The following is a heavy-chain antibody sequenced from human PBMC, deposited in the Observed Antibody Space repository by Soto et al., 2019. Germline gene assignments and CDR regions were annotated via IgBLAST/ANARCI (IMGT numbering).Heavy chain of an antibody. CDR1: GDSVSSNSAA. J-gene: IGHJ4*02. V-gene: IGHV6-1*01. CDR3: ARGAEGSSGWYGFFDY. Sequence: QSQTLSLTCAISGDSVSSNSAAWNWIRQSPSRGLEWLGRTYYRSKWYNDYAVSVKSRITINPDTSKNQFSLQLNSVTPEDTAVYYCARGAEGSSGWYGFFDYWGQGTLVTVSS. CDR2: TYYRSKWYN. D-gene: IGHD6-19*01.